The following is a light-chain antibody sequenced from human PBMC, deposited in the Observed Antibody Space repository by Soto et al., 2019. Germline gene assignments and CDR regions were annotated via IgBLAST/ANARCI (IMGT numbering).Light chain of an antibody. CDR1: SSNIGSNT. CDR2: SDN. CDR3: AAWDDSLNGVV. Sequence: QAVVTQPPSASGTPGQRVTISCSGSSSNIGSNTVNWYQQLPGTAPKLLIHSDNQRPSGVPDRFSGSKSGSSASLAISGLQSEDEADYYCAAWDDSLNGVVIGGGTKLTVL. J-gene: IGLJ2*01. V-gene: IGLV1-44*01.